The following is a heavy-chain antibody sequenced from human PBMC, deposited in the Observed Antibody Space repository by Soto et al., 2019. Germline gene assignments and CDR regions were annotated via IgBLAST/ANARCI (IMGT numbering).Heavy chain of an antibody. CDR2: INPNSGGT. V-gene: IGHV1-2*02. CDR1: GYTFTGYY. D-gene: IGHD3-3*01. CDR3: ARRELDDFWSGYHYYCGMDV. J-gene: IGHJ6*02. Sequence: ASVKVSCKASGYTFTGYYMHWVQQAPGQGLEWMGWINPNSGGTNYAQKFQGRVTMTRDTSISTAYMELSRLRSDDTAVYYCARRELDDFWSGYHYYCGMDVWGQGTTVTVSS.